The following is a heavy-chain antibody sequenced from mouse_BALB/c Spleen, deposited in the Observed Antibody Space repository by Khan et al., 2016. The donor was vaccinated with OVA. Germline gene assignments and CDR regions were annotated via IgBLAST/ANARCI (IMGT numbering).Heavy chain of an antibody. D-gene: IGHD1-2*01. J-gene: IGHJ4*01. CDR3: ARSITTAKGDYCSMDY. CDR2: ISSSGTFT. CDR1: GFTFSSYG. V-gene: IGHV5-6*01. Sequence: EVELVESGGDLVKPGGSLKLSCAASGFTFSSYGMSLVRQTPDKRLECVATISSSGTFTYYPDSVKGRFTISSDNAKNALYMQMSRLKSENTAMYIGARSITTAKGDYCSMDYWGQGTSVTVSS.